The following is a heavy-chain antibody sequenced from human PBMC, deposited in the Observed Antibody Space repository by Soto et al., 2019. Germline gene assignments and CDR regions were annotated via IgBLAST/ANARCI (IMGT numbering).Heavy chain of an antibody. CDR2: ISGSGGST. Sequence: GGSLRLSCAASGFTFSSYAMSWVRQAPGKGLEWVSAISGSGGSTYYADSVKGRFTISRDNSKNTLYLQMNSLRAEDTAVYYCAKVRAAPRQQLVRGPFDYWGQGTLVTVSS. D-gene: IGHD6-13*01. V-gene: IGHV3-23*01. CDR3: AKVRAAPRQQLVRGPFDY. CDR1: GFTFSSYA. J-gene: IGHJ4*02.